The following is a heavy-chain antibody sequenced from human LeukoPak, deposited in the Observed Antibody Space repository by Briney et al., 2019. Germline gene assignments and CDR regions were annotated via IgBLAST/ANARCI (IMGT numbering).Heavy chain of an antibody. J-gene: IGHJ3*02. CDR3: ARVVGATAHAFDI. V-gene: IGHV1-2*02. CDR1: GYTFTGYY. D-gene: IGHD1-26*01. CDR2: INPNSGGT. Sequence: ASVKVSCKASGYTFTGYYMHWVRQAPGQGLEWMGWINPNSGGTNYAQKFQGRVTMTRDTSISTAYMELSRLRSDDTAVYYCARVVGATAHAFDIWGQGTMVTVSS.